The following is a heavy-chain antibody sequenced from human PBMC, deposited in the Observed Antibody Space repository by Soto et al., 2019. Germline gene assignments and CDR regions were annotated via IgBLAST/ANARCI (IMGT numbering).Heavy chain of an antibody. D-gene: IGHD3-9*01. CDR3: AREIGHVLRYFDWYGMDV. CDR2: ISSSSSYI. Sequence: GESLKISCAASGFTFSSYSMNWVRQAPGKGLEWVSSISSSSSYIYYADSVKGRFTISRDNAKNSLYLQMNSLRAEDTAVYYCAREIGHVLRYFDWYGMDVWGQGTTVTVSS. V-gene: IGHV3-21*01. CDR1: GFTFSSYS. J-gene: IGHJ6*02.